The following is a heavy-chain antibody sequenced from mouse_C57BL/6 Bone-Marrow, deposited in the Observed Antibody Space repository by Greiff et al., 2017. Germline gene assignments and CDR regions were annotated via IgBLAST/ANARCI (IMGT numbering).Heavy chain of an antibody. Sequence: EVQLQQSVAELVRPGASVKLSCTASGFNIKNTYMHWVKQRPEQGLEWIGRIDPANGSTKYDPKFQGKATITADTSSNTAYLQLSSLTAEDTAIYYCARGYGSRAWFAYWGQGTLVTVSA. CDR1: GFNIKNTY. CDR2: IDPANGST. D-gene: IGHD1-1*01. V-gene: IGHV14-3*01. CDR3: ARGYGSRAWFAY. J-gene: IGHJ3*01.